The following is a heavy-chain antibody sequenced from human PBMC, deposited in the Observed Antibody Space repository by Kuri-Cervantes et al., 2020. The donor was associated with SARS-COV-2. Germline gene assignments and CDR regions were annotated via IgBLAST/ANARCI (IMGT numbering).Heavy chain of an antibody. CDR3: ARAPSPGIAVAGTLGDYYYYYGMDV. D-gene: IGHD6-19*01. CDR2: INAGNGNT. V-gene: IGHV1-3*01. J-gene: IGHJ6*02. CDR1: GYTFTSYA. Sequence: ASVKVSCKASGYTFTSYAMHWVRQAPGQRLEWMGWINAGNGNTKYSQKFQGRVTITRDTSASTAYMELSSLRSEDTAVYYCARAPSPGIAVAGTLGDYYYYYGMDVCCQGTTVTVSS.